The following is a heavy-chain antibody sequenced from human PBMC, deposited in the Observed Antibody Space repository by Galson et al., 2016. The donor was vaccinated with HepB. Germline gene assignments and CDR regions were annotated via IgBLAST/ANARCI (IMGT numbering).Heavy chain of an antibody. J-gene: IGHJ4*02. Sequence: ETLSLTCAVSGGPSSSSNWWSWVRQPPGKGLEWIGEIYHSGSTNHNPSLQSRVTISLDNSKNQFSLKLNSVPAADSAVYPCAGRGWGFLQWPHGFDIWGQGTLVTVSS. CDR3: AGRGWGFLQWPHGFDI. V-gene: IGHV4-4*01. CDR1: GGPSSSSNW. D-gene: IGHD3-3*01. CDR2: IYHSGST.